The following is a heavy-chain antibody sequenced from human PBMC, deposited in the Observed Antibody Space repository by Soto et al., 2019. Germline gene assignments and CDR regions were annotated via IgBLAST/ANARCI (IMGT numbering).Heavy chain of an antibody. D-gene: IGHD5-12*01. CDR3: AGDIVATITRFDY. Sequence: GASVKVSCKASGYTFTGYYMHWVRQAPGQGLEWMGWINPNSGGTNYAQKFQGRVTMTRDTSISTAYMELSRLRSDDTAVYYCAGDIVATITRFDYWGQGTLVTVSS. CDR2: INPNSGGT. V-gene: IGHV1-2*02. CDR1: GYTFTGYY. J-gene: IGHJ4*02.